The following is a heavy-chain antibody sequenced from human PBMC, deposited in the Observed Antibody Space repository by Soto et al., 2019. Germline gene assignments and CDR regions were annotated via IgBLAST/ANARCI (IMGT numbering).Heavy chain of an antibody. D-gene: IGHD2-15*01. V-gene: IGHV1-18*01. J-gene: IGHJ6*03. CDR1: GYTFTSYG. CDR2: ISAYNGNT. Sequence: GAPVKVSCKASGYTFTSYGISWVRQAPGQGLEWMGWISAYNGNTNYAQKLQGRVTMTTDTSTSTAYMELRSLRSDDTAVYYCARERYCSGGSCYYYYYMDVWGKGTTVTVSS. CDR3: ARERYCSGGSCYYYYYMDV.